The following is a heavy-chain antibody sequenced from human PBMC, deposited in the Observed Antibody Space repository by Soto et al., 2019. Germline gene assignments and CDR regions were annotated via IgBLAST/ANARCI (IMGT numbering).Heavy chain of an antibody. CDR1: GGSISSSSYY. J-gene: IGHJ4*02. CDR3: ARLPWGSYSITFDY. D-gene: IGHD1-26*01. Sequence: SETLSLTCTVSGGSISSSSYYWVWIRQPPGKGLEWIGSIYYSGSTYYNPSLKSRVTISVDTSKNQFSLKLSSVTAADTAVYYCARLPWGSYSITFDYWGQGTLVTVSS. V-gene: IGHV4-39*01. CDR2: IYYSGST.